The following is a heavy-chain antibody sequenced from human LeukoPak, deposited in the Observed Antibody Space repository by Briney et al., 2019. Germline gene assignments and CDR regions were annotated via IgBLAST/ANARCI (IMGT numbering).Heavy chain of an antibody. CDR3: ARDSGKVGDDGILDY. Sequence: GGSLRLSCAASGFTVSSNYMSWVRQAPGKGLEWVSVIYSGGSTYYADSVKGRFTISRDNSKNTLYLQMNSLRAEDTAIYYCARDSGKVGDDGILDYWGQRTLVTVSS. CDR1: GFTVSSNY. J-gene: IGHJ4*02. D-gene: IGHD1-26*01. CDR2: IYSGGST. V-gene: IGHV3-53*01.